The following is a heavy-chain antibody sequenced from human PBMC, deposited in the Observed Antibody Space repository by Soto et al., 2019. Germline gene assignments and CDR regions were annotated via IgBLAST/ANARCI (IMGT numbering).Heavy chain of an antibody. D-gene: IGHD6-13*01. V-gene: IGHV1-2*02. Sequence: ASVKVSCKASGYTFTGYYMHWVRQAPGQGLEWMGWINPNSGGTNYAQKFQGRVTMTRDTSISTAYMELSRLRSDDTAVYYCARDTRSSSWGIYYYYYGMVVWGQGTTVTVSS. CDR3: ARDTRSSSWGIYYYYYGMVV. CDR1: GYTFTGYY. J-gene: IGHJ6*02. CDR2: INPNSGGT.